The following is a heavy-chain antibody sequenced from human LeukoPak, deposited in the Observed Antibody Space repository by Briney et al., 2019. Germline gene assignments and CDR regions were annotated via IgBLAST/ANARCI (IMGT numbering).Heavy chain of an antibody. CDR2: IYTSGST. CDR1: SGSIRSYY. CDR3: ARASPSGSYRL. Sequence: PSETLSLTCTVSSGSIRSYYWSWIRQPAGKGLEWIGRIYTSGSTNYNPSLKSRVTMSVDTSKNQFSLKLSSVTAADTALYYCARASPSGSYRLWGQGTLVTVSS. V-gene: IGHV4-4*07. J-gene: IGHJ4*02. D-gene: IGHD1-26*01.